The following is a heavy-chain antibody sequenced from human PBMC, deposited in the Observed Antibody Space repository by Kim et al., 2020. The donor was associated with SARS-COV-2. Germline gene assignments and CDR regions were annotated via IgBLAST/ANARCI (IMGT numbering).Heavy chain of an antibody. D-gene: IGHD5-12*01. CDR1: GGSISSYY. V-gene: IGHV4-59*08. Sequence: SETLSLTCTVSGGSISSYYWSWIRQPPGKGLEWIGYIYYSGSTNYNPSLKSRVTISVDTSKNQFSLKLSSVTAADTAVYYCARHWTGYSGYDPWGQGTLVTVSS. CDR3: ARHWTGYSGYDP. J-gene: IGHJ5*02. CDR2: IYYSGST.